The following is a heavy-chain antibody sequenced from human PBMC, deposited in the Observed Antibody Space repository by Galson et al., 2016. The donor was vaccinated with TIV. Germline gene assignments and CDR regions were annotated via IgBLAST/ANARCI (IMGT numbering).Heavy chain of an antibody. CDR2: INYSGVIT. Sequence: SLRLSCAASGFSFSTYTVAWVRQAPGKAPFWVSIINYSGVITYYADSVKGRFSNSRDNSKNMLHLQMNSLRAEDTAKYYCVRVYNGRFDSWGQGTLVTVST. D-gene: IGHD3-10*01. CDR1: GFSFSTYT. V-gene: IGHV3-23*01. CDR3: VRVYNGRFDS. J-gene: IGHJ4*02.